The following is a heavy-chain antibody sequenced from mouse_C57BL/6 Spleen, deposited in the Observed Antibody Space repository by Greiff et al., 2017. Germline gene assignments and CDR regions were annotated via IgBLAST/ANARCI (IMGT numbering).Heavy chain of an antibody. Sequence: VQLQQSGAELARPGASVKLSCTASGYTFTGYGISWVKQRPGQGLEWIGDIYPRSGNTSYNEKFKGKATLTADKSSSTAYMELRRLKSEETAGYLWAHHGSSYDRFDYWGQGTLVTVSA. CDR3: AHHGSSYDRFDY. D-gene: IGHD1-1*01. CDR2: IYPRSGNT. J-gene: IGHJ3*01. CDR1: GYTFTGYG. V-gene: IGHV1-81*01.